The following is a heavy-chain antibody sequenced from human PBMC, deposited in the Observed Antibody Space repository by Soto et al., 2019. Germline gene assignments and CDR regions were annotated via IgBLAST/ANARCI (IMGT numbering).Heavy chain of an antibody. CDR2: MYYIGST. CDR3: ARRLSGRPGDFDY. Sequence: SETLSLTCTVSGGSITSSSSYWGWIRQPPGKGLEWVGSMYYIGSTYYNPSLESRVTISVDTSKNQFSLKLSSVTAADTAVYYCARRLSGRPGDFDYWGQGTLVTAPQ. D-gene: IGHD2-2*01. CDR1: GGSITSSSSY. J-gene: IGHJ4*02. V-gene: IGHV4-39*01.